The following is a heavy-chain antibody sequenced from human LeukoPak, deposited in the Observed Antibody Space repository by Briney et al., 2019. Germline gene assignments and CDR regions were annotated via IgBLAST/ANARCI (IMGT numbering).Heavy chain of an antibody. D-gene: IGHD3-10*01. CDR1: GFTFTNAW. J-gene: IGHJ4*02. V-gene: IGHV3-15*01. CDR2: IKSKTDGETT. Sequence: GGSMRLSCVDSGFTFTNAWMSWVRQAPGKGLEWIGRIKSKTDGETTNYAEPVRGRFTISRDDSKSAVYLQMNSLKIEDTAVYYCTTDLGTYYHGSQRLIPIDYWGQGTLVTVSS. CDR3: TTDLGTYYHGSQRLIPIDY.